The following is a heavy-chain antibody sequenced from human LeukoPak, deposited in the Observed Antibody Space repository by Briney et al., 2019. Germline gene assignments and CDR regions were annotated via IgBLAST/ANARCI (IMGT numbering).Heavy chain of an antibody. CDR1: GYIFTTYA. CDR3: ASTVSAGTYRYFQH. Sequence: ASVKVSCKASGYIFTTYAMHWVRQAPGQSLEWMGWINAGNGNTKYSQKFQGRVTITRDTSANIAYMELSSLRSEDTAVYYCASTVSAGTYRYFQHWGQGTLVTVSS. V-gene: IGHV1-3*01. D-gene: IGHD6-13*01. CDR2: INAGNGNT. J-gene: IGHJ1*01.